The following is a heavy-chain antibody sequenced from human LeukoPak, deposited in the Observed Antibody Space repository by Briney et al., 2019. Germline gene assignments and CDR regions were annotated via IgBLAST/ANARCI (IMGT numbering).Heavy chain of an antibody. CDR2: ISTSGSTI. CDR1: GFAFSSYW. J-gene: IGHJ4*02. V-gene: IGHV3-48*04. CDR3: ARNGLAAAGYFDY. D-gene: IGHD6-13*01. Sequence: GSLRLSCAASGFAFSSYWMSWVRQAPGKGLEWVSYISTSGSTIKYADSVKGRFTISRDNAKNSLYLQMNSLRAEDTAVYYCARNGLAAAGYFDYWGQGTLVTVSS.